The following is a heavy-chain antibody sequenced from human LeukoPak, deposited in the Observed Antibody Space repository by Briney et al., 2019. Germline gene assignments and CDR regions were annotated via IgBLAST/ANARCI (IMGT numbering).Heavy chain of an antibody. CDR1: GYTFTCYY. CDR3: ARDYECGLPPGSFAP. Sequence: ASVKVSCKASGYTFTCYYMHWVRQAPGQGLEWKGWINPNSDGTNYAQKFQGRVTITRDTSISTAYMELSRLRSDDTAVYYCARDYECGLPPGSFAPGGQGTLVTVSS. D-gene: IGHD1-26*01. J-gene: IGHJ5*02. V-gene: IGHV1-2*02. CDR2: INPNSDGT.